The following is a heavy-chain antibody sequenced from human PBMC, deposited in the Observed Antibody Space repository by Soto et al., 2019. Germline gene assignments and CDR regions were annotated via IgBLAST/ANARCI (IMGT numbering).Heavy chain of an antibody. J-gene: IGHJ4*02. CDR3: ARGLVEG. V-gene: IGHV4-34*01. CDR1: GGSFSGYY. Sequence: SETLSLTCAVYGGSFSGYYWSWIRQPPGKGLEWIGEINHSGSTNYNPSLKSRVTISVDTSKIQFSLKLGSVTAADTAVYYCARGLVEGWGQGTLVTVSS. CDR2: INHSGST. D-gene: IGHD6-6*01.